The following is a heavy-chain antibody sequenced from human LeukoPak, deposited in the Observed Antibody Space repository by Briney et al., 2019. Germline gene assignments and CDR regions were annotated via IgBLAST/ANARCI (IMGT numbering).Heavy chain of an antibody. D-gene: IGHD6-19*01. Sequence: GGSLRLSRAASGFTFSSYGMHWVRQAPGKGLEWVAFIRYDGSNKYYADSVKGRFTISRDNSKNTLYLQMNSLRAEDTAVYYCAKVRGEQWLGHFDYWGQGTLVTVSS. CDR3: AKVRGEQWLGHFDY. J-gene: IGHJ4*02. CDR2: IRYDGSNK. CDR1: GFTFSSYG. V-gene: IGHV3-30*02.